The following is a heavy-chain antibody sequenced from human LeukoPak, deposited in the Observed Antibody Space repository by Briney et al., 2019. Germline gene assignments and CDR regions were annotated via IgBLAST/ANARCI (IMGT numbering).Heavy chain of an antibody. Sequence: GGSLRLSCAASGFTFSSYAMSWVRQAPGKGLEWVSSISGSGGNTYYADTVKGRFTISRDNSTNTLYMQMNSLRAEDTAVYYCAKDLQDYYGSGSYYNVLGGAFDYWGQGTLVTVSS. D-gene: IGHD3-10*01. J-gene: IGHJ4*02. V-gene: IGHV3-23*01. CDR2: ISGSGGNT. CDR1: GFTFSSYA. CDR3: AKDLQDYYGSGSYYNVLGGAFDY.